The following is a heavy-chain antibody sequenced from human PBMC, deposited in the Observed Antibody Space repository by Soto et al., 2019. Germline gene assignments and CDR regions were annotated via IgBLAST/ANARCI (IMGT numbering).Heavy chain of an antibody. Sequence: ASVKVSCKASGYTLTSYGISWVRQAPGQGLEWMGWISAYNGNTNYAQKLQGRVTMTTDTSTSTAYMELRSLRSDDTAVYYCARARYGYSSSSLTYYGMDVWGQGTTVTVSS. D-gene: IGHD6-6*01. CDR1: GYTLTSYG. V-gene: IGHV1-18*01. J-gene: IGHJ6*02. CDR2: ISAYNGNT. CDR3: ARARYGYSSSSLTYYGMDV.